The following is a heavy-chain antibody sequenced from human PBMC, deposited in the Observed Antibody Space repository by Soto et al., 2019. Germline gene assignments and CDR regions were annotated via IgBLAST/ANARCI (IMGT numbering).Heavy chain of an antibody. CDR1: GYTFTSYA. CDR2: INAGNGNT. J-gene: IGHJ4*02. CDR3: ARVVEVPAAIYSDY. D-gene: IGHD2-2*02. Sequence: ASVKVSCKASGYTFTSYAMHWVRQAPGQRLEWMGWINAGNGNTKYSQKFQGRVTITRDTSASTAYMGLSSLRSEDTAVYYCARVVEVPAAIYSDYWGQGTLVTVSS. V-gene: IGHV1-3*01.